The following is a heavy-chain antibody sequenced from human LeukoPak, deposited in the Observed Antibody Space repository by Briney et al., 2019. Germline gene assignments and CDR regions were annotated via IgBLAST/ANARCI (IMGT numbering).Heavy chain of an antibody. CDR1: GGSISSYY. D-gene: IGHD6-19*01. V-gene: IGHV4-59*01. CDR3: ARADSSGWNDAFDI. Sequence: PSETLSLTCTVSGGSISSYYWSWIRQPPGKGLEWIGYIYYSGSTNYNPSLKSRVTISVDTSKNQFSLKLSSVTAADTAVYYCARADSSGWNDAFDIWGRGTMVTVSS. CDR2: IYYSGST. J-gene: IGHJ3*02.